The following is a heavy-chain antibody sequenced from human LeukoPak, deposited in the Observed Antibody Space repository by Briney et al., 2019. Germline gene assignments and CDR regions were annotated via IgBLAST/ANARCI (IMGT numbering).Heavy chain of an antibody. CDR2: ISSGGST. V-gene: IGHV4-39*01. J-gene: IGHJ4*02. D-gene: IGHD3-22*01. CDR1: GGSISSYY. Sequence: SETLSLTCTVSGGSISSYYWSWIRQPPGKGLEWIGSISSGGSTHYIPSLKSRVTISVDTSKNQFSLKLSSVTAADTAVYYCARRSYDGSGYYYVDYWGQGTLVTVSS. CDR3: ARRSYDGSGYYYVDY.